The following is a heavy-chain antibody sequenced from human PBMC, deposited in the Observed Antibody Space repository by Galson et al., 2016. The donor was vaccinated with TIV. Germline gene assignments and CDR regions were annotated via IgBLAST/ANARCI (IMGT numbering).Heavy chain of an antibody. V-gene: IGHV4-59*01. CDR3: ARKGWGTSSEMHFIDY. CDR2: IYSSGTP. CDR1: GGSISSYF. Sequence: ETLSLSCRVSGGSISSYFWTWIRQPPGAGLEWIGYIYSSGTPSYNPSLKSRVTLSLDTSKSQLSLSLRSVTAADTAVYYCARKGWGTSSEMHFIDYWGRGTLVTVSS. J-gene: IGHJ4*02. D-gene: IGHD6-6*01.